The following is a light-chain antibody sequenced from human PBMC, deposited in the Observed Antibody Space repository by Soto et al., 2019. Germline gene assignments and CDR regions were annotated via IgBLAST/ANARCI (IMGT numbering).Light chain of an antibody. CDR2: EGN. Sequence: QSALTQPASVSGSPGQSITISCTGSSSDVGSYNVVSWYQHHPGKAPKFIISEGNERPSGVSNRFSGSRSDNAAYLTIAGLQAGDEAEYYCCSYARSGTYVFGTGTKLTVL. CDR1: SSDVGSYNV. V-gene: IGLV2-23*01. CDR3: CSYARSGTYV. J-gene: IGLJ1*01.